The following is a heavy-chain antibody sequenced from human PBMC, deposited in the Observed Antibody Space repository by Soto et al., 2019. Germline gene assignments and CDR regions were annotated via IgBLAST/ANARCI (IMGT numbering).Heavy chain of an antibody. V-gene: IGHV4-34*01. Sequence: SETLSLTCAVYGGSFSGYYWAWIRQTPGKGLEWIGEIDHSGSTNYSPSLKSRVTISLDTSKDQFSLKLSSVTAADTALYYCTRYGGSSHYYFGSWGQGTLVTVSS. D-gene: IGHD6-13*01. CDR3: TRYGGSSHYYFGS. CDR2: IDHSGST. J-gene: IGHJ4*02. CDR1: GGSFSGYY.